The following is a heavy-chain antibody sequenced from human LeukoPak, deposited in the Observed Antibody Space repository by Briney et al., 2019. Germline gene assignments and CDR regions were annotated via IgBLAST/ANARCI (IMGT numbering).Heavy chain of an antibody. CDR3: ARDVVTEVVTLTTTDS. CDR1: GFSFSGYS. D-gene: IGHD2-21*02. J-gene: IGHJ4*02. CDR2: IRSTGSYI. Sequence: GGSLRLSCVASGFSFSGYSMKWVRQAPGKGLEWVSSIRSTGSYIHYADSVKGRFTVSRDNAKNSLYLEMNSLKAEDTAVYYCARDVVTEVVTLTTTDSWGQGTLVTVSP. V-gene: IGHV3-21*06.